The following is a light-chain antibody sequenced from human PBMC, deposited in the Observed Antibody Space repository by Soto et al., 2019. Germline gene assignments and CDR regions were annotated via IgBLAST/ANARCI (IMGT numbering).Light chain of an antibody. CDR2: GAS. CDR3: QQDDILPHP. J-gene: IGKJ5*01. Sequence: PASRAGSVRDKVTITYPTNQGINNALAWYQEKPGQAPKLLIYGASTLESGVPSRFSGSGSETDFTLTISCLAPEDFARYCCQQDDILPHPFCQGTRLEIK. CDR1: QGINNA. V-gene: IGKV1-13*02.